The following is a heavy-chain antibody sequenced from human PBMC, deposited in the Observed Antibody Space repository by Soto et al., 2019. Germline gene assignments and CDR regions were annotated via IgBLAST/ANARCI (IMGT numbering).Heavy chain of an antibody. D-gene: IGHD2-8*01. CDR1: GYTFTSYG. J-gene: IGHJ6*02. CDR2: ISVYTGNT. CDR3: ERDRCTTDRCYTHHFDV. Sequence: QVHLVQSGGEVTRPGASVKVSCKSSGYTFTSYGVSWVRQAPGQGLEWLGWISVYTGNTKQAQKFQDRVTLTTEASTTTAYMELRSMRSDDTAVYYCERDRCTTDRCYTHHFDVWGQGTTVTVSS. V-gene: IGHV1-18*04.